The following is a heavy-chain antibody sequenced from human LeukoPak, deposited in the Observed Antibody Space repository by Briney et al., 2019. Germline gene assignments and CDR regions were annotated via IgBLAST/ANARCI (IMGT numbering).Heavy chain of an antibody. J-gene: IGHJ4*02. Sequence: SETLSLTCAVYGRSFSGYYWSWIRQPPGKGLEWIGEINHSGSTNYNPSLKSRVTISVDTSKNQFSLKLSSVTAADTAVYYCARSGVARQIDYWGQGTLVTVSS. CDR1: GRSFSGYY. CDR3: ARSGVARQIDY. D-gene: IGHD3-3*01. CDR2: INHSGST. V-gene: IGHV4-34*01.